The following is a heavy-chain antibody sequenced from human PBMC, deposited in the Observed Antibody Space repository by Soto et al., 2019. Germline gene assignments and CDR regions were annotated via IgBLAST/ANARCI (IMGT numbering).Heavy chain of an antibody. CDR1: GYSYTSYC. D-gene: IGHD3-22*01. CDR3: ASPTPPYYYDSSGSEAFDI. V-gene: IGHV5-51*07. CDR2: IYPGDSDT. Sequence: PGESLKISCKGSGYSYTSYCIGWVHQMPGKGLEWMGIIYPGDSDTRYSPSFQGQVTISADKSISTAYLQWSSLKASDTAMYYCASPTPPYYYDSSGSEAFDIWGQGTMVTVSS. J-gene: IGHJ3*02.